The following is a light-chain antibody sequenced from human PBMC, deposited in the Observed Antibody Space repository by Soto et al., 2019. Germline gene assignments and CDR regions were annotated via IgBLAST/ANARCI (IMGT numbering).Light chain of an antibody. V-gene: IGKV3-20*01. Sequence: EIVLTQSPGTLSLSPGERATLSYRASLSVSNNYLAWYHQKPGQAPRLLIYGASTRATGIPDRFSGSGSETDFTLTISRLEPEDFAVYYCQQYGGSITFGQGTRLEIK. J-gene: IGKJ5*01. CDR1: LSVSNNY. CDR3: QQYGGSIT. CDR2: GAS.